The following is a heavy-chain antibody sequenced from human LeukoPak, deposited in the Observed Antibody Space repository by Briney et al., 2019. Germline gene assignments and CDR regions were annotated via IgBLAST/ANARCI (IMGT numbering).Heavy chain of an antibody. J-gene: IGHJ4*02. CDR2: VYTSGST. V-gene: IGHV4-4*07. CDR3: ARDQTYCSSTSCPFDY. D-gene: IGHD2-2*01. CDR1: GGSISSYY. Sequence: SETLSLTCTVSGGSISSYYWSWIRQPAGKGLEWIGRVYTSGSTNYNPSLKSRVTMPVDTSKNQLSLKLSSVTAADTAVYYCARDQTYCSSTSCPFDYWGQGTLVTVSS.